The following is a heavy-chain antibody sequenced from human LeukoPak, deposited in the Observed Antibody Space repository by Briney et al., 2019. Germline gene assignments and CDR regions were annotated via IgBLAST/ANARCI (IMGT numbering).Heavy chain of an antibody. CDR2: LSSKYET. Sequence: GGSLRLSCAASGFIFSSYAMSWVRQAPGKGLEWVSALSSKYETYYADSVKGRFTISRDNSENTLYLQMNALRAEDTALYYCYGIHLGDSFDIWGRGTMVIVFS. V-gene: IGHV3-23*05. CDR3: YGIHLGDSFDI. D-gene: IGHD3-16*01. J-gene: IGHJ3*02. CDR1: GFIFSSYA.